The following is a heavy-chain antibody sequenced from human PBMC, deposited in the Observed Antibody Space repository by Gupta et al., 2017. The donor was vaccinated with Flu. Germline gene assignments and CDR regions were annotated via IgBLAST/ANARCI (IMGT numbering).Heavy chain of an antibody. Sequence: YAMSWVRQAPGKGLEWGSAIGGSGQTTFYAGSVQCRFTVSRDNSKNTLYLQMKDLRAEDTAIYYCAKDVGATRGNFDFWGQGTLVAVSS. V-gene: IGHV3-23*01. CDR2: IGGSGQTT. J-gene: IGHJ4*02. D-gene: IGHD1-26*01. CDR3: AKDVGATRGNFDF. CDR1: YA.